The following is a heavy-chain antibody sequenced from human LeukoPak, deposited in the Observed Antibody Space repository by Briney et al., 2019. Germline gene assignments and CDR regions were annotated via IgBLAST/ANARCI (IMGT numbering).Heavy chain of an antibody. Sequence: SETLSLTCTVSGGSISSYYWSWIRQPPGKGLEWIGYIYYSGSTNYNPSLKSRVTISVDTSKNQFSLKLSSVTAADTAVYYCARIAVAGDHYYYYYYMDVWGKGTTVTVSS. D-gene: IGHD6-19*01. CDR3: ARIAVAGDHYYYYYYMDV. V-gene: IGHV4-59*01. CDR2: IYYSGST. J-gene: IGHJ6*03. CDR1: GGSISSYY.